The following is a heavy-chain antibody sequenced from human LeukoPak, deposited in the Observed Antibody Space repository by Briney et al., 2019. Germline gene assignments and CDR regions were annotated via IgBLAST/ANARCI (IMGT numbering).Heavy chain of an antibody. CDR3: ARTTYYYDSSGYQTGLGFDY. D-gene: IGHD3-22*01. J-gene: IGHJ4*02. CDR2: IYYSGST. Sequence: PSETLSLTCTVSGGSISSYYWSWIRQPPGKGLEWIGYIYYSGSTNYNPSLKSRVTISVDTSKNQFSLKLSSMTAADTAVYYCARTTYYYDSSGYQTGLGFDYWGQGTLVTVSS. CDR1: GGSISSYY. V-gene: IGHV4-59*01.